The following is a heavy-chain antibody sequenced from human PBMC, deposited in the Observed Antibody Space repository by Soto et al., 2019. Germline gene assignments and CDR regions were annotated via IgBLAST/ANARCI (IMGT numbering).Heavy chain of an antibody. CDR1: GGSISSGGYS. V-gene: IGHV4-30-2*05. CDR3: AGEDTGYGMDV. D-gene: IGHD2-8*02. J-gene: IGHJ6*02. CDR2: IYHSGST. Sequence: SETLSLTCAVSGGSISSGGYSWSWIRQPPGKGLEWIGYIYHSGSTYYNPSLKSRVTISVDTSKNQFSLKLSSVTAADTAVYYCAGEDTGYGMDVWGQGTTVTVSS.